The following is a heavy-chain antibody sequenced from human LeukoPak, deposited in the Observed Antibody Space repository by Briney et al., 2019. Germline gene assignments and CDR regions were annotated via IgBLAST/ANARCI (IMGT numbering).Heavy chain of an antibody. CDR3: HYDSSGLDAFDI. CDR1: GFTFSSYE. V-gene: IGHV3-48*03. J-gene: IGHJ3*02. CDR2: ISSSGSTK. Sequence: GGSLRLSCAASGFTFSSYELNWVRQAPRKGLEWVSSISSSGSTKYYADSLKGRFTISRDNARNSLYLQMNSLRAEDTAVYYCHYDSSGLDAFDIWGQGTMVTVSS. D-gene: IGHD3-22*01.